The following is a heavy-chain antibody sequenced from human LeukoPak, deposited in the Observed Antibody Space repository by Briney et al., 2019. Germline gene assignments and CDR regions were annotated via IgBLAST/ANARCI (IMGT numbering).Heavy chain of an antibody. V-gene: IGHV4-30-2*01. CDR2: IYHSGST. J-gene: IGHJ4*02. D-gene: IGHD7-27*01. CDR3: ARDQISTGDATGPFDY. Sequence: SQTLSLTCTVSGGSISSGGYYWSWIRQPPGKGLEWIGYIYHSGSTYYNPSLKSRVTISVDRSKNQFSLKLSSVTAADTAVYYCARDQISTGDATGPFDYWGQGTLVTVSS. CDR1: GGSISSGGYY.